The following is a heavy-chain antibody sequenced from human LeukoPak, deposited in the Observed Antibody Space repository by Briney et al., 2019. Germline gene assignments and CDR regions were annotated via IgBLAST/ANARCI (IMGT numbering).Heavy chain of an antibody. J-gene: IGHJ1*01. CDR2: IYYSGST. CDR1: GGSISSSSYY. Sequence: PSETLSLTCTVSGGSISSSSYYWGWIRQPPGKGLEWIGSIYYSGSTYYNPSLKSRVTISVDTSKNQFSLKLSSVTAADTAVYYCASSYSSSWYCHWGQGTLVTVSS. V-gene: IGHV4-39*01. CDR3: ASSYSSSWYCH. D-gene: IGHD6-13*01.